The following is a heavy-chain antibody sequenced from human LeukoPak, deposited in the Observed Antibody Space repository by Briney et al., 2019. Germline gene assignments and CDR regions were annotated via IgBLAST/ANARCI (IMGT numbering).Heavy chain of an antibody. J-gene: IGHJ5*02. CDR1: GYSFTSYW. CDR3: ARIFNWFDP. Sequence: GESQQISCEGSGYSFTSYWIGWVRQMPGKGLEWMGIIYPGDSDTRYSPSFQGQVTISADRSISTAYLQWSSLKASDTAMYYCARIFNWFDPWGQGTLVTVSS. CDR2: IYPGDSDT. V-gene: IGHV5-51*01.